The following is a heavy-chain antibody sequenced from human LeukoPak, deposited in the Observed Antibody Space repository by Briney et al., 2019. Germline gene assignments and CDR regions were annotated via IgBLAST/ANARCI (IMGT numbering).Heavy chain of an antibody. CDR2: FDPEDGET. CDR3: ATSPSPYYYDSSGYYYD. D-gene: IGHD3-22*01. J-gene: IGHJ4*02. V-gene: IGHV1-24*01. Sequence: ASVKVSCKVSGYTLTELSMHWVRQAPGKGLEWMGGFDPEDGETIYAQKFQGRVTMTEDTSTDTAYMELSSLRSEDMAVYYCATSPSPYYYDSSGYYYDWGQGTLVTVSS. CDR1: GYTLTELS.